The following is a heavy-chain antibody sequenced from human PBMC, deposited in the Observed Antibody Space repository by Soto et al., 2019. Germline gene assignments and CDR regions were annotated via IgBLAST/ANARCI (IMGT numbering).Heavy chain of an antibody. Sequence: PSETLFLTCTVSGGSIRSYYWSWIRQPPGKGLEWIGYIYYSGSTNYNPSLKSRVTISVDTSKNQFSLKLSSVTAADTAVYYCARNYGHAFDIWGQGTMVTVSS. CDR1: GGSIRSYY. D-gene: IGHD1-7*01. CDR2: IYYSGST. V-gene: IGHV4-59*01. J-gene: IGHJ3*02. CDR3: ARNYGHAFDI.